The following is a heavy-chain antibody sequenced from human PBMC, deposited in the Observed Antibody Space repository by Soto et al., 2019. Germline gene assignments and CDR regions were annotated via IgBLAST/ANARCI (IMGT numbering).Heavy chain of an antibody. CDR1: GVSFNSYG. V-gene: IGHV1-69*09. CDR3: ARMKLARLDH. Sequence: QVQLLQSGTEVKRPGSSVKVSCRASGVSFNSYGFAWVRQAPGRGLEWVGKINPASQLRNYQQSLQGRVTITADTSTRTAYMELSGLTSEDTAVYYCARMKLARLDHWGQGPLVTVSS. J-gene: IGHJ4*02. CDR2: INPASQLR.